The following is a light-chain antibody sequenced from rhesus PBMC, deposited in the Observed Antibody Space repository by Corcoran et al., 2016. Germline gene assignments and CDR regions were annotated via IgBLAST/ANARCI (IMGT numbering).Light chain of an antibody. Sequence: DIQMTQSPSSLPASIGDTVTITFRASKGISNYLAWYQQKPGKAPKPLIYYASNLESGVPSRFSGSGSGTDFTLTSSSLQPEDFAVYYCQQHNSYPLTFGGGTKVDLK. CDR2: YAS. V-gene: IGKV1S14*01. CDR3: QQHNSYPLT. CDR1: KGISNY. J-gene: IGKJ4*01.